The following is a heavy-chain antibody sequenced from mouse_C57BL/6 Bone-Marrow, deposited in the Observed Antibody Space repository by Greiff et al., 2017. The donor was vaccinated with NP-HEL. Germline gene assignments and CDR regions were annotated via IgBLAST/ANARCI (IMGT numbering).Heavy chain of an antibody. CDR3: ARGRIYYDYCLDY. J-gene: IGHJ2*01. D-gene: IGHD2-4*01. V-gene: IGHV1-55*01. CDR1: GYTFTSYW. CDR2: IYPGSGST. Sequence: QVQLQQPGAELVKPGASVKMSCKASGYTFTSYWITWVKQRPGQGLEWIGDIYPGSGSTNYNEKFKSKATLTVDTSSSTAYMQLSSLTSEDSAVYYYARGRIYYDYCLDYWGQGTTLTVSS.